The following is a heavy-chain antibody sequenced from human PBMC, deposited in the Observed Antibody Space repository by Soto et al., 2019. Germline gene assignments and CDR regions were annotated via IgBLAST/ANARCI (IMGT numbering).Heavy chain of an antibody. V-gene: IGHV4-59*01. CDR3: ARPVSARPNSNWFDP. CDR1: GGSISSYH. Sequence: SETLSLTCTVSGGSISSYHWSWIRQSPGKGLEWIAYIYNSGSANYSPSFKSRVTISVDTSKNQFSLKLSSVTAADTAVYYCARPVSARPNSNWFDPWGQGTLVTVS. J-gene: IGHJ5*02. CDR2: IYNSGSA. D-gene: IGHD6-6*01.